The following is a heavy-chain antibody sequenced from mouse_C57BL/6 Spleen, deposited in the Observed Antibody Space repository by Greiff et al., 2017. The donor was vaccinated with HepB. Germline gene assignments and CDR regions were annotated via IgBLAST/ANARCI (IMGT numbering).Heavy chain of an antibody. CDR3: ARDRVYYGNYDYFDY. D-gene: IGHD2-1*01. V-gene: IGHV5-4*01. CDR1: GFTFSSYA. CDR2: ISDGGSYT. Sequence: EVKLVESGGGLVKPGGSLKLSCAASGFTFSSYAMSWVRQTPEKRLEWVATISDGGSYTYYPDNVKGRFTISRDNAKNNLYLQMSHLKSEDTAMYYFARDRVYYGNYDYFDYWGQGTTLTVSS. J-gene: IGHJ2*01.